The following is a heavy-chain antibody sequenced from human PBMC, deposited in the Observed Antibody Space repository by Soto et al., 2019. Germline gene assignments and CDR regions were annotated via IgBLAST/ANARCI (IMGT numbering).Heavy chain of an antibody. D-gene: IGHD2-2*01. CDR3: ARREGYCSSTSCQGNYYYGMDV. Sequence: GASVKVSCKVSGYTLTELSMHWVRQAPGKGLEWMGGFDPEDGETIYAQKFQGRVTMTEDTSTDTAYLQWSSLKASDTAMYYCARREGYCSSTSCQGNYYYGMDVWGQGTTVTVSS. CDR1: GYTLTELS. V-gene: IGHV1-24*01. J-gene: IGHJ6*02. CDR2: FDPEDGET.